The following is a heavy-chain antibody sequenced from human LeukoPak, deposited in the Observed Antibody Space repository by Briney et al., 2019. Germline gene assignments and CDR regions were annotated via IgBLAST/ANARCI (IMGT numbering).Heavy chain of an antibody. Sequence: PSETLSLTCAGYGGSFSGYYWSWIRQPPGKGLEWIGEINHSGSTNYNPSLKSRVTISVDTSKNQFSLKLSSVTAADTAVYYCARVLDQDIVVVPAAIGGTGWFDPWGQGTLVTVSS. J-gene: IGHJ5*02. V-gene: IGHV4-34*01. CDR1: GGSFSGYY. D-gene: IGHD2-2*02. CDR3: ARVLDQDIVVVPAAIGGTGWFDP. CDR2: INHSGST.